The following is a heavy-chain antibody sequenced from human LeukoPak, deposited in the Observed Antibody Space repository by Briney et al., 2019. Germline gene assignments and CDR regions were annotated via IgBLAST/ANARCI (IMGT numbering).Heavy chain of an antibody. Sequence: SETLSLTCTVSGGSISSYYWSWIRQPAGKGLEWIGRIYTSGSTNYNPSLKSRVTMSVDTSKSQFSLKLSSVTAADTAVYYCARDSTIFGVVLLDYWGQGTLVTVSS. CDR3: ARDSTIFGVVLLDY. J-gene: IGHJ4*02. CDR2: IYTSGST. D-gene: IGHD3-3*01. V-gene: IGHV4-4*07. CDR1: GGSISSYY.